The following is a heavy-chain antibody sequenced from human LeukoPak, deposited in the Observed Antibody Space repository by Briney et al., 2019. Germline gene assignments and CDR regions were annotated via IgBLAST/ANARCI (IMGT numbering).Heavy chain of an antibody. CDR2: ISSSSSYI. Sequence: GGSLRLSCAASGFTFSSYSMNWVRQAPGKGLEWVSSISSSSSYIYYADSVKGRFTISRDNAKNSLYLQMNSLRAEDTAVYYCARVRLPYYDILTGYFGFDPWGQGTLVTVSS. J-gene: IGHJ5*02. CDR1: GFTFSSYS. V-gene: IGHV3-21*01. CDR3: ARVRLPYYDILTGYFGFDP. D-gene: IGHD3-9*01.